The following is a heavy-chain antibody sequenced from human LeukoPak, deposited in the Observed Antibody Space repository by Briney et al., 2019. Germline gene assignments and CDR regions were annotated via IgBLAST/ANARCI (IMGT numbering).Heavy chain of an antibody. CDR3: ATGHYYDSSGYYYLDY. D-gene: IGHD3-22*01. V-gene: IGHV1-24*01. J-gene: IGHJ4*02. Sequence: ASVKVSCKVSGYTLTELSMHWVRQAPGKGLEWMGGFDPEDGETIYAQKFQGRVTMTEDTSTDTAYMELSSLRSEDTAVYYCATGHYYDSSGYYYLDYWGQGTLVTVSP. CDR2: FDPEDGET. CDR1: GYTLTELS.